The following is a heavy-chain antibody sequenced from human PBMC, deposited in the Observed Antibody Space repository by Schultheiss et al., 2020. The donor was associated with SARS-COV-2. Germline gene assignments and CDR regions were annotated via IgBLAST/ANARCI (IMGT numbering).Heavy chain of an antibody. J-gene: IGHJ5*02. D-gene: IGHD1-1*01. V-gene: IGHV3-21*01. CDR3: VSFMEEATLDP. CDR2: ISSSSSYI. CDR1: GFTFSSYS. Sequence: GGSLRLSCAASGFTFSSYSMNWVRQAPGKGLEWVSSISSSSSYIYYADSVKGRFTISRDNAQNSLFLQMDRLRVEDTAVYFCVSFMEEATLDPWGQGTLVTVSS.